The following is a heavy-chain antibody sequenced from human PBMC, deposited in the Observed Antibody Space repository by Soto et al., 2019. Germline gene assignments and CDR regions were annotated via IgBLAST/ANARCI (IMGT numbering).Heavy chain of an antibody. CDR3: ASSYYDYIWGSYRAFDI. Sequence: SETLSLTCAVSSGSISSSNWWSWVRQPPGKGLEWIGEIYHSGSTNYNPSLKSRVTISVDKSKNQFSLKLSSVTAADTAVYYCASSYYDYIWGSYRAFDIWGQGTMVTVSS. V-gene: IGHV4-4*02. CDR1: SGSISSSNW. D-gene: IGHD3-16*02. CDR2: IYHSGST. J-gene: IGHJ3*02.